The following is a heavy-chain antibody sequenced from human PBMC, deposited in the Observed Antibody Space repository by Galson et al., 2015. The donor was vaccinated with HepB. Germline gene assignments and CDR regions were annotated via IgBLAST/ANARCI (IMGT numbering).Heavy chain of an antibody. V-gene: IGHV3-21*01. CDR1: GFTFSSYS. J-gene: IGHJ6*02. CDR2: ISSSSSYI. Sequence: SLRLSCAASGFTFSSYSMNWVRQAPGKGLEWVSSISSSSSYIYYADSVKGRFTISRDNAKNSLYLQMNSLRAEDTAVYYCAREGPQIAAAPNYYYGMDVWGQGTTVTVSS. CDR3: AREGPQIAAAPNYYYGMDV. D-gene: IGHD6-13*01.